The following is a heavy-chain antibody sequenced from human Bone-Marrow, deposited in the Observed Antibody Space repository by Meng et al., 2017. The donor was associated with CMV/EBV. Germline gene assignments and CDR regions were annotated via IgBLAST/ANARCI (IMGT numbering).Heavy chain of an antibody. Sequence: GGSLRLSCEASGSTFSSYSMNWVRQAPGKGLEWVSSISSSSSYIYYPDSVKGRFTISRDNAKNSVYLQMNSLRAEDTAVYYCARDFPPHSIDWVTTYYYGMDVWGQGTTVTVSS. CDR2: ISSSSSYI. CDR3: ARDFPPHSIDWVTTYYYGMDV. CDR1: GSTFSSYS. V-gene: IGHV3-21*01. D-gene: IGHD3-3*01. J-gene: IGHJ6*02.